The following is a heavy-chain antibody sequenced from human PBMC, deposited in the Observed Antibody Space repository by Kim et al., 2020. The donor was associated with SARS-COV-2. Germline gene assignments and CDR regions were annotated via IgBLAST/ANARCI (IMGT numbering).Heavy chain of an antibody. Sequence: GGSLRLSCAASGFTFDDYAMHWVRQAPGKGLEWVSLISGDGGSTYYADSVKGRFTISRDNSKNSLYLQMNSLRTEDTALYYCAKSSDGLLLRYFDWSSYGMDVWGQGTTVTVSS. CDR2: ISGDGGST. J-gene: IGHJ6*02. V-gene: IGHV3-43*02. CDR1: GFTFDDYA. D-gene: IGHD3-9*01. CDR3: AKSSDGLLLRYFDWSSYGMDV.